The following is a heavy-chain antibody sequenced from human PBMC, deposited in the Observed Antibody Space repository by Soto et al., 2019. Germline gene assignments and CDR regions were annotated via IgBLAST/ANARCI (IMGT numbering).Heavy chain of an antibody. CDR3: AIEGYGDYEDYYGMDV. CDR1: GGSFSGYY. V-gene: IGHV4-34*01. CDR2: INHSGST. J-gene: IGHJ6*02. D-gene: IGHD4-17*01. Sequence: SSETLSLTCAVYGGSFSGYYWGWIRQPPGKGLEWIGEINHSGSTNYNPSLKSRVTISVDTSKNQFSLKLSSVTAADTAVYYCAIEGYGDYEDYYGMDVWGQGTTVTVSS.